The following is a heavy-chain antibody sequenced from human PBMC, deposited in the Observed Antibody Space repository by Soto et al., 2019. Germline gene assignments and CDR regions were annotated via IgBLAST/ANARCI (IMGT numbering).Heavy chain of an antibody. CDR2: IIPILGIA. Sequence: ASVKVSCKASGCTFSSYAISWVRQAPGQGLEWMGGIIPILGIANYAQKFQGRVTITADKSTSTADMELSSLRSEDTAVYYCARDNADTAMVNYCYYYGMDVWGQGTTVTVSS. V-gene: IGHV1-69*10. J-gene: IGHJ6*02. CDR1: GCTFSSYA. D-gene: IGHD5-18*01. CDR3: ARDNADTAMVNYCYYYGMDV.